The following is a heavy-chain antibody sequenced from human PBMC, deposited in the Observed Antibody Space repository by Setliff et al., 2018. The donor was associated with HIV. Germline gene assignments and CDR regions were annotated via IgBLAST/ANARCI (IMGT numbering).Heavy chain of an antibody. V-gene: IGHV3-21*01. CDR3: ARSGGIGNYHWDI. D-gene: IGHD3-16*01. CDR2: ISYGSSYI. J-gene: IGHJ6*03. Sequence: TGGSLRLSCVASGFTFRSYCMDWFRQAPGKGLEWVSSISYGSSYIYQSGSVRGRFTISRDDAKKSLYLQMNSLGAEDTAVYYCARSGGIGNYHWDIWGKGTTVTVSS. CDR1: GFTFRSYC.